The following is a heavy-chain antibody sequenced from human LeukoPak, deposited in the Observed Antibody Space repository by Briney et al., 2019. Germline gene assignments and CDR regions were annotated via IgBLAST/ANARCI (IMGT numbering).Heavy chain of an antibody. CDR3: AKSVGWYLHGPFDY. Sequence: GGSQRLSCAASGFTFDDYAMHWVRQAPGKGLEWVSGISWNSGSIGYADSVKGRFTISRDNAKNSLYLQMNSLRAEDMALYYCAKSVGWYLHGPFDYWGQGTLVTVSS. V-gene: IGHV3-9*03. CDR2: ISWNSGSI. D-gene: IGHD6-19*01. J-gene: IGHJ4*02. CDR1: GFTFDDYA.